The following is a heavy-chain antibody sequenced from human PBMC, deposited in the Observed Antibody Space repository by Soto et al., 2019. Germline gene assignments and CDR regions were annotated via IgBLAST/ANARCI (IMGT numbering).Heavy chain of an antibody. J-gene: IGHJ6*02. Sequence: QVQLVQSGAEVRKPGSSVKVSCKSSGESFSDFAISWVRQAPGKGLEWMGGIIPVSGTPNYAQRFQGRVLITADVSTKTAYMDLTNLRYEDTAVYYCAITPGGSHHALYLMDVWGQATTVTVSS. CDR3: AITPGGSHHALYLMDV. D-gene: IGHD3-10*01. CDR1: GESFSDFA. V-gene: IGHV1-69*19. CDR2: IIPVSGTP.